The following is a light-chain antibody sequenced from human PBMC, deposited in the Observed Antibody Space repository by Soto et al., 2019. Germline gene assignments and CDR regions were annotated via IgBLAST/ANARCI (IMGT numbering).Light chain of an antibody. V-gene: IGLV2-8*01. CDR2: EVS. J-gene: IGLJ1*01. Sequence: QSVLTQPPSASGSPGQSVTISCTGTSSDVGGYNYVSWYQQHPGKAPKLMIYEVSKRPSGVPDRFSGSKSGNTASLTVSGLQPEDEADYYCSSYAGSNNYVFGPGTKVTVL. CDR3: SSYAGSNNYV. CDR1: SSDVGGYNY.